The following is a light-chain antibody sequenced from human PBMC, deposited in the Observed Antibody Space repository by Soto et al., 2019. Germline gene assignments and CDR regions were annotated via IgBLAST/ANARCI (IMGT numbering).Light chain of an antibody. J-gene: IGKJ4*01. CDR1: QSVSSY. CDR2: DAS. V-gene: IGKV3-11*01. CDR3: QQRSNWPPLP. Sequence: EIVLTQSPATLSLSPGERATLSCRASQSVSSYLAWYQQKPGQAPRLLIYDASNRATGIPARFSGSGSGTAFPLTISSLEPKDFAVFYCQQRSNWPPLPFGGGTKGISN.